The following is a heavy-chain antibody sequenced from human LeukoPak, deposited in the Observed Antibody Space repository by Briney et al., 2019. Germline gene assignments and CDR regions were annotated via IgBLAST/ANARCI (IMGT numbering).Heavy chain of an antibody. CDR2: ISGSGGST. CDR3: AKSFGGTTVTTGY. J-gene: IGHJ4*02. D-gene: IGHD4-17*01. Sequence: PGGSLRLSCAASGFAFSSYAMSWVRQAPGKGLEWVSAISGSGGSTYYADSVKGRFTISRDNSKNTLYLQMNSLRAEDTAVYYCAKSFGGTTVTTGYWGQGTLVTVSS. CDR1: GFAFSSYA. V-gene: IGHV3-23*01.